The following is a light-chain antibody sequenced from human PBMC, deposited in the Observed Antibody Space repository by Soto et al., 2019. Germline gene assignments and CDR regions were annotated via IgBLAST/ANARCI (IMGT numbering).Light chain of an antibody. CDR2: AAS. Sequence: VITEYTDTLYVCRGGKATRSRRASQSVSSNLAWYQQKPGQAPRLLIYAASTRDTGIPVIFNGSGSGTDFACTIDRLEPEVFPVYFFQQYDGAPHTFGPGTKVDIK. J-gene: IGKJ3*01. CDR3: QQYDGAPHT. CDR1: QSVSSN. V-gene: IGKV3D-15*01.